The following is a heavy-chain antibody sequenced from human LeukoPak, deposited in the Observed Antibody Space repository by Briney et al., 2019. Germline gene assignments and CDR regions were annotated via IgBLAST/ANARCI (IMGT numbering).Heavy chain of an antibody. CDR2: IIPIFGTA. CDR1: GGTFNSYA. V-gene: IGHV1-69*05. CDR3: ARGRVGGYGEFYYYYGMDV. J-gene: IGHJ6*02. Sequence: SVKVSCKASGGTFNSYAISWVRQAPGQGLEWMGGIIPIFGTANYAQKFQGRVTITTDESTSTAYMELSSLRSEDTAVYYCARGRVGGYGEFYYYYGMDVWGQGTTVTVSS. D-gene: IGHD4-17*01.